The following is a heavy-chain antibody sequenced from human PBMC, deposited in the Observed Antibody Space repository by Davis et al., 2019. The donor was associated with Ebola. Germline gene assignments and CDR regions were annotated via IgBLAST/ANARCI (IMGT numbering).Heavy chain of an antibody. V-gene: IGHV1-69*04. J-gene: IGHJ6*02. Sequence: SVKVSCKASGGTFSSYAISWVRQAPGQGLEWMGRIIPILGIANYAQKFQGRVTITADKSTSTAYMELSSLRSEDTAVYYCASIWFGDYYYYGMDVWGQGTTVTVSS. CDR3: ASIWFGDYYYYGMDV. CDR1: GGTFSSYA. CDR2: IIPILGIA. D-gene: IGHD3-10*01.